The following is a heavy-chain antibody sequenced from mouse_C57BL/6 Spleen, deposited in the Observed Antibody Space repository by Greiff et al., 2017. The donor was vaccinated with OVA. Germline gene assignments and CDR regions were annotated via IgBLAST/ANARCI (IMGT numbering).Heavy chain of an antibody. V-gene: IGHV5-9-1*02. CDR3: TRSDGDYVAY. D-gene: IGHD2-13*01. Sequence: EVKLMESGEGLVKPGGSLKLSCAASGFTFSSYAMSWVRQTPEKRLEWVAYISSGGDYIYYADTVKGRFTISRDNARNTLYLQMSSLKSEDTAMYYCTRSDGDYVAYWGQGTLVTVSA. CDR1: GFTFSSYA. J-gene: IGHJ3*01. CDR2: ISSGGDYI.